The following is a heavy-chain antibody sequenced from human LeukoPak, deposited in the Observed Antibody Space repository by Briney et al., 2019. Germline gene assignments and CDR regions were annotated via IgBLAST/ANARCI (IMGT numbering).Heavy chain of an antibody. D-gene: IGHD6-13*01. CDR3: ARGRREGYSSSWQYYYYYYMDV. V-gene: IGHV1-8*03. J-gene: IGHJ6*03. CDR2: INAANGDT. Sequence: ASVKVSCKASGYTFTSYSITWVRQAPGQGLEWMGWINAANGDTKYSQEFQGRVTITRNTSISTAYMELSSLRSEDTAVYYCARGRREGYSSSWQYYYYYYMDVWGKGTTVTVSS. CDR1: GYTFTSYS.